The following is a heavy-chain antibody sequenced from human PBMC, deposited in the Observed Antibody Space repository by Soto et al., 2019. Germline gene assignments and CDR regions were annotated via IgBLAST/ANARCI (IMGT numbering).Heavy chain of an antibody. V-gene: IGHV3-23*01. CDR1: GFTFSSYA. J-gene: IGHJ4*02. Sequence: VGSLRLSCAASGFTFSSYAMSWVRQAPGKGLEWVSAISGSGGSTYYVDSVKGRFTISRDNSKNTLYLQMNSLRAEDTAVYYCANFLFVGFGYWGQGTLVTVSS. CDR2: ISGSGGST. D-gene: IGHD3-10*02. CDR3: ANFLFVGFGY.